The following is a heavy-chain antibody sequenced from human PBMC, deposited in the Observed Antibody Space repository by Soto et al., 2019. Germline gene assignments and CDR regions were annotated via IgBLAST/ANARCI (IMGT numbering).Heavy chain of an antibody. D-gene: IGHD6-13*01. V-gene: IGHV1-69*13. CDR3: ASHKYRSSWYISWHY. CDR1: GGTFSSYA. Sequence: SSVKVSCKASGGTFSSYAISWVRQAPGQGLEWMGGIIPIFGTANYAQKFQGRVTITADESTSTAYMELSSLRSEDMAVYYCASHKYRSSWYISWHYCGHGTLVTVST. CDR2: IIPIFGTA. J-gene: IGHJ4*01.